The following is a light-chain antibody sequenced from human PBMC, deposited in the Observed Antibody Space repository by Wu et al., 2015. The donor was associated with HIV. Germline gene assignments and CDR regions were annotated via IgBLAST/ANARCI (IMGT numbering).Light chain of an antibody. CDR1: QDIFTY. Sequence: AIQLTQSPSSLSASIGDRVNITCRASQDIFTYLAWYQQTPGKAPRVLIYDASTLQSGVSPRFSGSGSGAHFTLTTSGLQREDFAIYYCQQLNSFPLTFGQGSRLEIK. V-gene: IGKV1-13*02. CDR2: DAS. CDR3: QQLNSFPLT. J-gene: IGKJ5*01.